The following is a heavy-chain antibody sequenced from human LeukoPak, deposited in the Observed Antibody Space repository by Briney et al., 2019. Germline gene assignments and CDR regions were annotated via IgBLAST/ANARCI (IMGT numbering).Heavy chain of an antibody. CDR1: GYTFTDYY. CDR3: ATGGYQLLRFDY. Sequence: ASVKVSCKVSGYTFTDYYMHWVQQAPGKGLEWMGLVDPEDGETIYAEKFQVRVTITADTYTDTAYMELSSVRSEDTAVYYCATGGYQLLRFDYWGQGTLVTVSS. J-gene: IGHJ4*02. D-gene: IGHD2-2*01. CDR2: VDPEDGET. V-gene: IGHV1-69-2*01.